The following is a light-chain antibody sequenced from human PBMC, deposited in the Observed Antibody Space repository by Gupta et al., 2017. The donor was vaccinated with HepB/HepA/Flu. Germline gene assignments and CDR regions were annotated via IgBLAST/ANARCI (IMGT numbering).Light chain of an antibody. J-gene: IGKJ3*01. V-gene: IGKV3-11*01. CDR3: QQRSNWPPEVT. CDR2: DAS. Sequence: EIVLTQSPATLSLSPGDRATLSCRASQSVSSYLAWYQQKPGQAPRLLIYDASNRATGIPARFSGSGSGTDFTLTISSLEPEDFAVYYCQQRSNWPPEVTFGPGTKVEIK. CDR1: QSVSSY.